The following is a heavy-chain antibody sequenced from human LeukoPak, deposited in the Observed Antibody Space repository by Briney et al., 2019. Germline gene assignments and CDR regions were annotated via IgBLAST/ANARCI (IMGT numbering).Heavy chain of an antibody. CDR2: INHSGST. Sequence: SETLSLTCAVYGGSFSGYYWSWIRQPPGKGLEWIGEINHSGSTNYNPSLKSRVTISVDTSKNQFSLKLSSVTAADTAVYYCARGLSRSGYSYGPDDYWGQGTLVTVSS. J-gene: IGHJ4*02. V-gene: IGHV4-34*01. D-gene: IGHD5-18*01. CDR3: ARGLSRSGYSYGPDDY. CDR1: GGSFSGYY.